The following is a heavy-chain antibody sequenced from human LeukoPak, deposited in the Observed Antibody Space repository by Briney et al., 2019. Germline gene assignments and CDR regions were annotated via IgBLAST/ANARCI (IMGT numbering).Heavy chain of an antibody. D-gene: IGHD5-24*01. Sequence: GGSLRLSCAASGFTFDDYAMHWVRQAPGKGLEWLSVISWDGGSTYYADSVKGRFTISRDNSDNSLYLQMNSLRAEDTALYYCARAGEKWLQTRECWGQGTLVTVSS. CDR1: GFTFDDYA. V-gene: IGHV3-43D*04. CDR3: ARAGEKWLQTREC. CDR2: ISWDGGST. J-gene: IGHJ4*02.